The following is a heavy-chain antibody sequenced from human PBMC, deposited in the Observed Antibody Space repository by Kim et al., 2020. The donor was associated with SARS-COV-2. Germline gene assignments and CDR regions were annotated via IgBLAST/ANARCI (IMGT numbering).Heavy chain of an antibody. D-gene: IGHD3-16*02. V-gene: IGHV5-51*01. Sequence: GESLKISCKGSGYSFTSYWIGWVRQMPGKGLEWTGITYPGDSETKYSPAFQGQVTVSADKSISTAYLQFSSLKASDTAIYYCARGARYYDYVGGTYRLFYFDDWGQGTLVAVSS. J-gene: IGHJ4*02. CDR2: TYPGDSET. CDR3: ARGARYYDYVGGTYRLFYFDD. CDR1: GYSFTSYW.